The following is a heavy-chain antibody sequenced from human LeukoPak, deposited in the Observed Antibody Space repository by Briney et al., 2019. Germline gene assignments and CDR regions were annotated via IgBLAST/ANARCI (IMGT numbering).Heavy chain of an antibody. Sequence: GGSLRLSCAASGFTIDDYAMRGVRQGPGEGGEWGYVINWYGGSTYYAGSVKGRFTISRDNSKNSLYLQMNSLRAEDTALYYCAKGDGYCSSTSCYFDYWGQGTLVTVSS. V-gene: IGHV3-43D*04. CDR1: GFTIDDYA. CDR3: AKGDGYCSSTSCYFDY. D-gene: IGHD2-2*01. CDR2: INWYGGST. J-gene: IGHJ4*02.